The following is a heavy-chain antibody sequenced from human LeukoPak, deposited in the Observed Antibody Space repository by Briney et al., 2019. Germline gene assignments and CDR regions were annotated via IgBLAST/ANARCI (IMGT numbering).Heavy chain of an antibody. CDR2: MNPKSGNT. CDR1: GYTFTSYD. V-gene: IGHV1-8*01. J-gene: IGHJ5*02. Sequence: ASVKVSCKASGYTFTSYDINWVRQATGQGLEWMGWMNPKSGNTGYALKFQGRVTMTRNTSISPAYMELSSLRSDDPAMYYCARDGSGTDWAYYNWFDPWGQGTLVTVSS. CDR3: ARDGSGTDWAYYNWFDP. D-gene: IGHD3-10*01.